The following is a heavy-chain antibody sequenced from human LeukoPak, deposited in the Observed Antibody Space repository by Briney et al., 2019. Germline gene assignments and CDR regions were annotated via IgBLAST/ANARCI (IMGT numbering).Heavy chain of an antibody. CDR1: GFTYTTYW. CDR2: IKQDGGEN. CDR3: AREGAYCSTTSCYGLRAFDI. Sequence: PGGSLRLSCVASGFTYTTYWMSWVRQAPGKGLEWVANIKQDGGENYYVDSVKGRFTIYRDNAKTSLYLQMNSLRAEDTAIYYCAREGAYCSTTSCYGLRAFDIWGQGTMVTVSS. V-gene: IGHV3-7*01. D-gene: IGHD2-2*01. J-gene: IGHJ3*02.